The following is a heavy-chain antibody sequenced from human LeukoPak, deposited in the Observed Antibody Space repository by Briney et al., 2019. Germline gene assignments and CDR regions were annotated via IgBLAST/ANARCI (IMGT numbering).Heavy chain of an antibody. CDR1: GFTFSDYY. J-gene: IGHJ6*03. Sequence: GGSLRLSCAASGFTFSDYYMSWIRQAPGKGREGVSYISSSGSTIYYADSVKGRFTISRDNAKNSLYLQMNSLRAEDTAVYYCGRDFETYYDFWSGYSGSYYYMDVWGKGTTVTVSS. V-gene: IGHV3-11*04. CDR2: ISSSGSTI. D-gene: IGHD3-3*01. CDR3: GRDFETYYDFWSGYSGSYYYMDV.